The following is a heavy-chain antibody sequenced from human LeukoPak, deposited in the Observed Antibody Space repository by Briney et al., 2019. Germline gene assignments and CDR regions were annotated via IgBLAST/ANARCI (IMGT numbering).Heavy chain of an antibody. CDR1: GFTFSSYW. CDR3: ARDGYSGYVAAFDI. V-gene: IGHV3-7*01. J-gene: IGHJ3*02. D-gene: IGHD5-12*01. CDR2: IKQDGSEK. Sequence: GGSLRLSCAASGFTFSSYWMSWVRQAPGKGLEWVANIKQDGSEKYYVDSVKGRFTISRDNAKNSLYLQMNSLRAEDTAVYYCARDGYSGYVAAFDIWGQGTMVTVSS.